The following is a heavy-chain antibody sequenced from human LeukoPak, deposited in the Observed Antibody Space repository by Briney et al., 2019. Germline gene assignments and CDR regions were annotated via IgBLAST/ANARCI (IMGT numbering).Heavy chain of an antibody. CDR1: GFTVSSNY. CDR2: IYSGGST. CDR3: AKGMGYYDGMDV. D-gene: IGHD1-26*01. J-gene: IGHJ6*02. V-gene: IGHV3-53*01. Sequence: GGSLRLSCAASGFTVSSNYMSWVRQAPGKGLEWVSVIYSGGSTYYADSVKGRFTISRDNSKNTLYLRMNSLRAEDTAVYYCAKGMGYYDGMDVWGQGTTVAVSS.